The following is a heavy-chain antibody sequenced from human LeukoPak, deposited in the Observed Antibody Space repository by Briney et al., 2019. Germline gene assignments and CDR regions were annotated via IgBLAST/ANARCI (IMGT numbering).Heavy chain of an antibody. CDR2: IYHRGST. V-gene: IGHV4-30-2*02. CDR3: ARPGTTPYDYGMHV. D-gene: IGHD3-16*01. CDR1: GGSISSGCYC. J-gene: IGHJ6*02. Sequence: TSETLSLTCAVSGGSISSGCYCWSWMRQPPGKGREWGGYIYHRGSTYYHPSLKSRVTISVDRSKNQFSLKLSSVPAADTAVYYCARPGTTPYDYGMHVWGQGTTVTVSS.